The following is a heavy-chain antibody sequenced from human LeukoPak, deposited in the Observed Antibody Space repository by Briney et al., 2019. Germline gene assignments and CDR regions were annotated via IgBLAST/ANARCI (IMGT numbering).Heavy chain of an antibody. V-gene: IGHV4-59*01. CDR3: ASTTYGSGYAFDI. CDR1: GGSISSYY. Sequence: PSETLSLTCTVSGGSISSYYWSWIRQPPGKGLEWIGYIYDSGSTNYNPSLKSRVTISVDTSRNQFSLKLSSVTAADTAVYYCASTTYGSGYAFDIWGQGTMVTVSS. CDR2: IYDSGST. D-gene: IGHD3-10*01. J-gene: IGHJ3*02.